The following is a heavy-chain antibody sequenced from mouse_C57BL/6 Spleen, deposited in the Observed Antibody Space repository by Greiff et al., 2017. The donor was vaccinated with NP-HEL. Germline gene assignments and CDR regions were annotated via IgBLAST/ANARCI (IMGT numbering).Heavy chain of an antibody. CDR1: GYTFTSYW. CDR2: IDPSDSET. D-gene: IGHD1-1*01. V-gene: IGHV1-52*01. CDR3: AREDYYGSSSYYYAMDY. Sequence: QVQLQQPGAELVRPGSSVKLSCKASGYTFTSYWMHWVKQRPIQGLEWIGNIDPSDSETHYNQKFKDKATLTVDKSSSTAYLQLSSLTSEDSAVYYCAREDYYGSSSYYYAMDYWGQGTSVTVSS. J-gene: IGHJ4*01.